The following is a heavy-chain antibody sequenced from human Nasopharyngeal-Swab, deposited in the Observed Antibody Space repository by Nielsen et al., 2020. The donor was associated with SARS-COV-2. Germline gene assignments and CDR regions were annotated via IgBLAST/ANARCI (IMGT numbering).Heavy chain of an antibody. V-gene: IGHV4-59*01. CDR3: ARDPGTLYYYYYMDV. Sequence: WIRQPQGKGLEWIGYIYYSGSTNYNPSLKSRVTISVDTSKNQFSLKLSSVTAADTAVYFCARDPGTLYYYYYMDVWGKGTTVTVSS. J-gene: IGHJ6*03. CDR2: IYYSGST.